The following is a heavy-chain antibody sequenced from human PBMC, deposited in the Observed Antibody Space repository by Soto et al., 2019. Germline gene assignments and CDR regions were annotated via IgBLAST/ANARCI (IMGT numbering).Heavy chain of an antibody. Sequence: QVQLVQSGAEVKKPGASVKVSCKASGYTFTSYGISWVRQAPGQGLEWMGWISAYNGNTNYAQKLQGRVTMTTDTTTSTAYMEQRSLRSDDTAVYSGARDAGSSGFWALYYYYGMDVWGQGTTVTVSS. J-gene: IGHJ6*02. D-gene: IGHD6-19*01. V-gene: IGHV1-18*01. CDR2: ISAYNGNT. CDR3: ARDAGSSGFWALYYYYGMDV. CDR1: GYTFTSYG.